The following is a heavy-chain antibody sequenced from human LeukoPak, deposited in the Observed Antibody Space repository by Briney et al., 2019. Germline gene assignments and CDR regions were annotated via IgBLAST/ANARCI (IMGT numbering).Heavy chain of an antibody. CDR3: ASGSAKNYYYMDV. J-gene: IGHJ6*03. V-gene: IGHV4/OR15-8*01. CDR1: GGSISSSNW. D-gene: IGHD1-1*01. CDR2: IYHSGSS. Sequence: PSETLSLTCVVSGGSISSSNWWSWVRPPPGKRLEWIGEIYHSGSSNYNPSLKSRVTISVDKSKNQFSLRLSSVTAADTAVYYCASGSAKNYYYMDVWGKGTTVTVSS.